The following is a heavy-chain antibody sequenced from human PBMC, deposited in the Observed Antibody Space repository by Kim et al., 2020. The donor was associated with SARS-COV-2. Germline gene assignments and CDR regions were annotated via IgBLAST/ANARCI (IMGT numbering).Heavy chain of an antibody. CDR3: ARRPLTGAAES. D-gene: IGHD3-9*01. Sequence: RTYSNRSIKTRVTISVDTSKNQFSLTLSSVTAADTAVYYCARRPLTGAAESWGQGTLVTVSS. V-gene: IGHV4-39*01. CDR2: RT. J-gene: IGHJ5*02.